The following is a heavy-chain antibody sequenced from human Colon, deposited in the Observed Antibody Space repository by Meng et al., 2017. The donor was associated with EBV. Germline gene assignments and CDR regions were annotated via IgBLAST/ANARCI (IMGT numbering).Heavy chain of an antibody. V-gene: IGHV4-4*02. CDR3: ARVRVIPAAVGFDY. CDR2: IYRGGGT. CDR1: GGPSSTSGW. D-gene: IGHD2-2*01. Sequence: VALNERGLGLVGPSVTPLATCAVSGGPSSTSGWWSWVRQPPGKGLEWIGEIYRGGGTNYNPSFKSRVTISVDTSNNHFSLKLSYVTAADTAVYYCARVRVIPAAVGFDYWGQGTLVTVSS. J-gene: IGHJ4*02.